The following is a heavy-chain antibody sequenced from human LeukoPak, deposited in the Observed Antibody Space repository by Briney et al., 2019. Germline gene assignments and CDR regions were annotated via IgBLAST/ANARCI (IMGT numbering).Heavy chain of an antibody. D-gene: IGHD5-18*01. CDR2: IYYSGST. V-gene: IGHV4-39*02. CDR3: ARTWIPVPFDY. J-gene: IGHJ4*02. Sequence: SVTVSLTCTVSGGSISSSSYYWGRIRQPQGKWLEWIGRIYYSGSTYYTPPRKSRVTISVDTSKTHCSLKLSSLTAADTPVYYCARTWIPVPFDYWGQRTLFTVSS. CDR1: GGSISSSSYY.